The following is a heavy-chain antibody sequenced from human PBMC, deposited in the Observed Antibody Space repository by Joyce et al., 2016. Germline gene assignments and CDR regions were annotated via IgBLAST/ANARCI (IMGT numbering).Heavy chain of an antibody. Sequence: QVQLVQSGAEVSKPGASVKLSCRASGYDFTNYGISWVRQAPGQGLEWMGYIYIANGEKRYAQNLQGRITLTADTSTTTGYMELKSLRSDDTAIYYCARRGIELDYWGQGTLVTVSS. CDR3: ARRGIELDY. CDR1: GYDFTNYG. J-gene: IGHJ4*02. CDR2: IYIANGEK. V-gene: IGHV1-18*04. D-gene: IGHD3-16*01.